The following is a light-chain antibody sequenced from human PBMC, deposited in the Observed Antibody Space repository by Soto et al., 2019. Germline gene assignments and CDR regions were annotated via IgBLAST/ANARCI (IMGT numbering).Light chain of an antibody. V-gene: IGLV2-8*01. CDR1: SSDVGGYNF. CDR3: SSYGGSNNFV. CDR2: EVT. J-gene: IGLJ1*01. Sequence: QSALTQPPSASGSPGQSVTISCTGTSSDVGGYNFVSWYQQYPGKAPKLIIYEVTKRPSGVPDRFSGSKSGNTASLAVSGLQTDDEADYYCSSYGGSNNFVFATGTKVTVL.